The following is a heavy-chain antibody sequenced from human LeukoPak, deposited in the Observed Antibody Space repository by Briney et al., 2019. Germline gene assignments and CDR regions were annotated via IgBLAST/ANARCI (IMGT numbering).Heavy chain of an antibody. Sequence: SETLSLTCTVSGGSISSSSYYWGWIRQPPGKGLEWIGSIYYSGSTYYNTSLKSRVTISVDTSKNQFSLKLSSVTAADTAVYYCARRPRYYYDSSAYLGGWGQGTLVTVSS. D-gene: IGHD3-22*01. CDR3: ARRPRYYYDSSAYLGG. J-gene: IGHJ4*02. V-gene: IGHV4-39*01. CDR2: IYYSGST. CDR1: GGSISSSSYY.